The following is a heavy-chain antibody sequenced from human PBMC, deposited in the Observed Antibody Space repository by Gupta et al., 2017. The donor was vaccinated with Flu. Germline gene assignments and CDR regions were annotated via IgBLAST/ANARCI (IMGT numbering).Heavy chain of an antibody. Sequence: WVRQAPGKGLEWVTNIKKDGSVKNYVDSVKGRFTICRDNAKTSLFLQMDGLRVEDTAVYYCVRDRAYFRFDFWGQGTLVTVSS. D-gene: IGHD1-26*01. J-gene: IGHJ4*02. CDR3: VRDRAYFRFDF. CDR2: IKKDGSVK. V-gene: IGHV3-7*01.